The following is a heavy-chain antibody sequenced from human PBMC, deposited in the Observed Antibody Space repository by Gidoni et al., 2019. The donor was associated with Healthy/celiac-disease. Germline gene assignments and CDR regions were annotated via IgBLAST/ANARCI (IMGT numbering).Heavy chain of an antibody. J-gene: IGHJ4*02. CDR3: ARDESVGYSSGWYWVFDY. D-gene: IGHD6-19*01. CDR1: GFTFSSYG. CDR2: IWYDGSNK. V-gene: IGHV3-33*01. Sequence: QVQLVESGGGVVQPGRSLRLSCAASGFTFSSYGRHWVRQAPGKGLEWVAVIWYDGSNKYYADSVKGRFTISRDNSKNTLYLQMNSLRAEDTAVYYCARDESVGYSSGWYWVFDYWGQGTLVTVSS.